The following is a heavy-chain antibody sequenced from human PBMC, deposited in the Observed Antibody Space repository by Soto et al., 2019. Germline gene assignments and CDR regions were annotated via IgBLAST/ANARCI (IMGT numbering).Heavy chain of an antibody. D-gene: IGHD3-16*01. CDR1: GFTFSAYS. Sequence: GGSLRLSCAASGFTFSAYSMNGVRQAPGKGLEGLSYISGNNANIYYADSVRGRFTIPRDNAKSSLYLQMDSLRDEDTAVYYCARQAYTVVTPIDSWGQGTLVTVSS. J-gene: IGHJ4*02. V-gene: IGHV3-48*02. CDR2: ISGNNANI. CDR3: ARQAYTVVTPIDS.